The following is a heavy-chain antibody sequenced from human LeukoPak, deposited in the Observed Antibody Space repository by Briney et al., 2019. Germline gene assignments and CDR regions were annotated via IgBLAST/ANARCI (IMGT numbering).Heavy chain of an antibody. Sequence: SQTLSLTSAISGDSVSSNSAAWNWIRQSPSRGLEWLGRTSYRSKWYNNYAVSVKSRITTNPDTSKNQFSLQLKSVTPEDTAVYYCARWQHDTAFFDYWGQGTLVTVSS. CDR1: GDSVSSNSAA. CDR2: TSYRSKWYN. J-gene: IGHJ4*02. V-gene: IGHV6-1*01. CDR3: ARWQHDTAFFDY. D-gene: IGHD1-1*01.